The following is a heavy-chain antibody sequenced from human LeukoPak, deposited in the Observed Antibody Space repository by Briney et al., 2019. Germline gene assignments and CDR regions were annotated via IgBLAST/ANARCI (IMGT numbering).Heavy chain of an antibody. D-gene: IGHD3-3*01. V-gene: IGHV3-53*01. Sequence: PGGSLRLSCAASGFTFSSYWMSWVRQAPGKGLEWVSVIYSGGSTYYADSVKGRFTISRDNSKNTLYLQMNSLRAEDTAVYYCASTMSITIFGVVTNAHYGMDVWGQGTTVTVSS. CDR3: ASTMSITIFGVVTNAHYGMDV. CDR1: GFTFSSYW. CDR2: IYSGGST. J-gene: IGHJ6*02.